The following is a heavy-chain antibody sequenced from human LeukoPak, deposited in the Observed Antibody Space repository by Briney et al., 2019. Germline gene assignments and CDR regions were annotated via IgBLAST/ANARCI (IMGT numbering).Heavy chain of an antibody. D-gene: IGHD6-13*01. CDR2: IYYSGST. Sequence: PSETMFLNCTVSGSSINSGGYYWSWIRQHPGKGLEWIGYIYYSGSTYYNPSLKSRVTISVDTSKNQFSLKLSSVTAADTAVYYCARDPADYYYYMDVWGKGTTVTVSS. CDR1: GSSINSGGYY. V-gene: IGHV4-31*03. J-gene: IGHJ6*03. CDR3: ARDPADYYYYMDV.